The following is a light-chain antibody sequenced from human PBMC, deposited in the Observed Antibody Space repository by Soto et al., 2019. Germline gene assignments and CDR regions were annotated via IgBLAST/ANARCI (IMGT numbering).Light chain of an antibody. CDR2: EVS. J-gene: IGLJ2*01. V-gene: IGLV2-14*01. CDR3: CSYTSSTTPL. Sequence: QSVLTQPASVSGSPGQSITISCTGTSSDVGGYNYVSWYQQHPGKAPKLMIYEVSNRPSGVSNRFSGSKSGNTASLTISGLQAEDEAEYSCCSYTSSTTPLFGGGTKLTVL. CDR1: SSDVGGYNY.